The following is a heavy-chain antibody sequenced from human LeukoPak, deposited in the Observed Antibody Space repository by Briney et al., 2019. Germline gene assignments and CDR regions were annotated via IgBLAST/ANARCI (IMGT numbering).Heavy chain of an antibody. D-gene: IGHD3-16*01. CDR1: GFSVNSFG. CDR3: ARVTRYDDSRTYSYMDV. V-gene: IGHV3-23*01. J-gene: IGHJ6*03. CDR2: ISVNGETA. Sequence: GGSLRLSCAVSGFSVNSFGMSWVRQAPGKGLEWISAISVNGETAYYADSVKGRFIISRDNSKNALYLQLSSLRVEDTAVYYCARVTRYDDSRTYSYMDVWGKGTTVTVSS.